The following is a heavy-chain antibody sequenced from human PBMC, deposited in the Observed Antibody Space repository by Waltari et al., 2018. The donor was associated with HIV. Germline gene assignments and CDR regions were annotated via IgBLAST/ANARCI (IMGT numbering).Heavy chain of an antibody. V-gene: IGHV1-2*02. D-gene: IGHD3-10*01. Sequence: VQLVQSGAQVKEPGDSVKVSCRASGYNFNSFYLHWVRQAPGQGLQRVGFINPFSGGTNYAQKFRGRVTLTRDTSIDTSFMELTGLGSDDTAVYYCAKTYYGPTSYYNVGAFDVWGQGTMVSVSS. J-gene: IGHJ3*01. CDR2: INPFSGGT. CDR3: AKTYYGPTSYYNVGAFDV. CDR1: GYNFNSFY.